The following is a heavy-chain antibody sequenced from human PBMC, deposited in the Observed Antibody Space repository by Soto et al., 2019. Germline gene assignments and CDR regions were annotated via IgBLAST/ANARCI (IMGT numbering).Heavy chain of an antibody. J-gene: IGHJ3*02. D-gene: IGHD3-22*01. Sequence: GGSLRLSCAASGFTFSSYDMHWVRQAPGKGLEWVSVIYSGGSTYYADSVKGRFTTSRDNSKNTLYLQMNSLRAEDTAVYYCARNYDSSGPGAFDIWGQGTMVTVS. V-gene: IGHV3-53*01. CDR1: GFTFSSYD. CDR3: ARNYDSSGPGAFDI. CDR2: IYSGGST.